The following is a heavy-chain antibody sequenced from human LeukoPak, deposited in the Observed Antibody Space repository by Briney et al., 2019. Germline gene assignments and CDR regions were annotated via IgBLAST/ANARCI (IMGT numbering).Heavy chain of an antibody. V-gene: IGHV3-21*01. CDR2: ISSSSSYI. CDR3: AREYDSSGSDAFDI. Sequence: PGGSLRLSCAASGFTFSSYSMNWVRQAPGKGLEWVSSISSSSSYIYYADSVKGRFTISRDNAKNSLYLQMNSLRAEDTAVYYCAREYDSSGSDAFDIWGQGTMVTVSS. J-gene: IGHJ3*02. D-gene: IGHD3-22*01. CDR1: GFTFSSYS.